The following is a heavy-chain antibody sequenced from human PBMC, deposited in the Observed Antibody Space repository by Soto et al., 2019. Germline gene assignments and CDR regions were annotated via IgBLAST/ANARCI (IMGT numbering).Heavy chain of an antibody. V-gene: IGHV3-23*01. Sequence: GGSLRLSCAASGFTFNTHAMGWVRQAPGKGLEWVSGISGSGASTHYADSVKGRFTISRDNSKNTLYLQMNSLRAEDTAVYYCARERPAGSYDYWGRGTLVTVSS. CDR2: ISGSGAST. J-gene: IGHJ4*02. CDR1: GFTFNTHA. CDR3: ARERPAGSYDY. D-gene: IGHD1-26*01.